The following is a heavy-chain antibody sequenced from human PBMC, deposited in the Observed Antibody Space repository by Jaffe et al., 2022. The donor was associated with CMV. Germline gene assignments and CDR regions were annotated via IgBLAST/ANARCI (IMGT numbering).Heavy chain of an antibody. V-gene: IGHV1-46*01. J-gene: IGHJ1*01. D-gene: IGHD2-15*01. Sequence: QVQLVQSGAEVKKPGASVKVSCKASGYTFTSYYMHWVRQAPGQGLEWMGIINPSGGSTSYAQKFQGRVTMTRDTSTSTVYMELSSLRSEDTAVYYCARPMVVAATNLYFQHWGQGTLVTVSS. CDR1: GYTFTSYY. CDR3: ARPMVVAATNLYFQH. CDR2: INPSGGST.